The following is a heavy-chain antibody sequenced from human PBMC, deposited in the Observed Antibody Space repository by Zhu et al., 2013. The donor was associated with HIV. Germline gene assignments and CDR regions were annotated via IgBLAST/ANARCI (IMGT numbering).Heavy chain of an antibody. CDR2: ISAYNGNT. D-gene: IGHD1-7*01. CDR3: ARGHQKNYEIDY. Sequence: QVQMVQSGAEMKKPGASVKVSCQTSGYTFTSYSLSWVRQAPGQGLEWMGWISAYNGNTKYVEKFQGRVTMTRNTSISTAYMELSSLRSEDTAVYYCARGHQKNYEIDYWGQGTLVTVSS. CDR1: GYTFTSYS. V-gene: IGHV1-18*01. J-gene: IGHJ4*02.